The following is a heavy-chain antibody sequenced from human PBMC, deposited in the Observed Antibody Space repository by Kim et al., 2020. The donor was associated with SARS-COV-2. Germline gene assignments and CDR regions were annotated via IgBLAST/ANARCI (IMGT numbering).Heavy chain of an antibody. V-gene: IGHV3-30*18. Sequence: GGSLILSCAASGFTFSSYGMHWVRQAPGKGLEWVAVISYDGSNKYYADSVKGRFTISRDNSKNTLYLQMNSLRAEDTAVYYCAKEEQWPTTNFDYWGQGTLVTVSS. CDR1: GFTFSSYG. CDR2: ISYDGSNK. CDR3: AKEEQWPTTNFDY. J-gene: IGHJ4*02. D-gene: IGHD6-19*01.